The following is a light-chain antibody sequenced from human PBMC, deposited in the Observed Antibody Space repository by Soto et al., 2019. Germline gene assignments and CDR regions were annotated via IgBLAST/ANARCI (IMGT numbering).Light chain of an antibody. CDR2: GAS. Sequence: DIQMTQSPSSLSASVGDRVTITCRASQTITTYLNWYQQKPGKAPQLLIYGASTLQSGVPSRFTGSGSGTDFTLTISSLQPEDFATYHCQQSHSTPWTFGQGTKVAIK. V-gene: IGKV1-39*01. CDR1: QTITTY. J-gene: IGKJ1*01. CDR3: QQSHSTPWT.